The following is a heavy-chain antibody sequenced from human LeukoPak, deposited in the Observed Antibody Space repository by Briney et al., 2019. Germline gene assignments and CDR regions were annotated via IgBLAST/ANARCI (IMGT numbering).Heavy chain of an antibody. D-gene: IGHD1-26*01. CDR1: GFTFSSYS. CDR2: ITASGTAM. CDR3: ASSGSYRVDY. Sequence: GGSLRLPCAASGFTFSSYSMNWVRQAPGKGLEWVSHITASGTAMFYADSVKGRFTISRDNAKNSLYLQMNSLRDEDTAVYYCASSGSYRVDYWGQGTLVTVSS. J-gene: IGHJ4*02. V-gene: IGHV3-48*02.